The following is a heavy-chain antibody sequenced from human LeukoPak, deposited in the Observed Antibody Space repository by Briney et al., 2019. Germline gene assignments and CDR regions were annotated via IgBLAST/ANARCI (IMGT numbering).Heavy chain of an antibody. CDR2: IYYSGST. CDR3: ARGAPGVADWFDP. CDR1: GYSISSGYY. Sequence: SETLSLTCAVSGYSISSGYYWSWIRQHPGKGLEWIGYIYYSGSTYYNPSLNSRLIISVDTSKNQFSLKLSSVTAADTAVYYCARGAPGVADWFDPWGQGTLVTVSS. J-gene: IGHJ5*02. V-gene: IGHV4-31*11. D-gene: IGHD6-19*01.